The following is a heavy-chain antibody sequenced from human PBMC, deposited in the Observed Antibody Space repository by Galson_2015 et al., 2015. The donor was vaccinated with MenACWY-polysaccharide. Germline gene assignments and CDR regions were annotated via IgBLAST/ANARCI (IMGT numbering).Heavy chain of an antibody. CDR2: IYYGGRT. D-gene: IGHD2-2*01. J-gene: IGHJ1*01. CDR3: ASLPLGNCGSVSCYGYFHH. V-gene: IGHV4-30-4*01. CDR1: GGSLSRGDSY. Sequence: TLSLTCTVSGGSLSRGDSYWSWIRQSPGKGLEWHGYIYYGGRTTYSPSLKSRATVSLDTSKNQFSLKLSFVTAADTAVYYCASLPLGNCGSVSCYGYFHHWGQGTLVTVSS.